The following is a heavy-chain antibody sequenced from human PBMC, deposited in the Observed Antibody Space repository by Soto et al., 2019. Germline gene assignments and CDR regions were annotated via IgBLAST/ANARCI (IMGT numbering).Heavy chain of an antibody. J-gene: IGHJ3*02. CDR3: ARGRVTTFGTFDI. D-gene: IGHD4-17*01. CDR2: ISGSGSST. V-gene: IGHV3-23*01. Sequence: HPGGSLRLSCAASGFTFSSYAMSWVRQAPGKGLKWVSAISGSGSSTYYADSVKGRFTISRDNSRNTLYLQMNSLRAEDTAIYYCARGRVTTFGTFDIWGQGTMVTVSS. CDR1: GFTFSSYA.